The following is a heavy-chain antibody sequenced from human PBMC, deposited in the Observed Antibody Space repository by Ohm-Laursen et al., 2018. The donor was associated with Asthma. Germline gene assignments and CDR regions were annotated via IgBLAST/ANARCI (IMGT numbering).Heavy chain of an antibody. CDR2: INHSGST. V-gene: IGHV4-34*01. Sequence: SETLSLTCVVYGGSFSGYYWSWIRQPPGKGLEWIGEINHSGSTNYNPSLKSRVTISVDTSKNQFSLKLSSVTAADTAVYYCARDRKDGYNWGVFDYWGQGTLVTVSS. D-gene: IGHD5-24*01. CDR3: ARDRKDGYNWGVFDY. J-gene: IGHJ4*02. CDR1: GGSFSGYY.